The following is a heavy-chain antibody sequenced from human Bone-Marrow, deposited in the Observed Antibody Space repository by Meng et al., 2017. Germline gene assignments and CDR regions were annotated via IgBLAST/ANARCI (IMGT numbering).Heavy chain of an antibody. CDR3: ASRAIDIAATDYFDY. D-gene: IGHD2-15*01. V-gene: IGHV1-46*01. CDR2: INPSGGST. CDR1: GYTFTSYD. Sequence: ASVKVSCKASGYTFTSYDINWVRQAPGQGLEWMGIINPSGGSTSYAQKFQGRVTMTRDTSTSTVYMELSSLRSEDTAVYYCASRAIDIAATDYFDYWGQGTLVTVSS. J-gene: IGHJ4*02.